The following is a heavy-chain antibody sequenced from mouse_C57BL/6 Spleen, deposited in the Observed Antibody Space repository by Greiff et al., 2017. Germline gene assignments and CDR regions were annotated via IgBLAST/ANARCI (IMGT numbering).Heavy chain of an antibody. D-gene: IGHD2-5*01. CDR2: IDPSDSYT. CDR3: ARLEYSNYDAMDY. Sequence: VQLQQPGAELVMPGASVKLSCKASGYTFTSYWMHWVKQRPGQGLEWIGEIDPSDSYTNYNQKFKGKSTLTVDKSSSTAYMQLSSLTSEDSAVYYCARLEYSNYDAMDYWGQGTSVTVSS. V-gene: IGHV1-69*01. CDR1: GYTFTSYW. J-gene: IGHJ4*01.